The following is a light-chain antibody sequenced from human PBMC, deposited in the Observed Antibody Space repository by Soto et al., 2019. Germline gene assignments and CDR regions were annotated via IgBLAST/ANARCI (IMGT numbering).Light chain of an antibody. CDR3: ASWDDRLGAVI. Sequence: QSALTQPRSVSGSPGQSVTISCTGTSSDVGGYNYVSWYQQHPGKAPKLMIYDVSKRPSGVPDRFSGSKSGNTASLTISGLQAEDEADYYCASWDDRLGAVIFGGGTQLTVL. J-gene: IGLJ2*01. CDR1: SSDVGGYNY. V-gene: IGLV2-11*01. CDR2: DVS.